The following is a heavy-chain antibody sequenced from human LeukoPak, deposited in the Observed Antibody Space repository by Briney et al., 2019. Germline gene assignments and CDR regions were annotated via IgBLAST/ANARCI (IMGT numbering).Heavy chain of an antibody. D-gene: IGHD2-2*01. J-gene: IGHJ6*04. Sequence: KPGESLRISCKGSGYSFTSYWISWVRQMPGKGLEWMGRIDPSDSYTNYSPSFQGHVTISADKSISTAYLQWSSLKASDTAMYYCARHLDSAGAVPADYGMDVWDKGTTVTVSS. CDR3: ARHLDSAGAVPADYGMDV. CDR2: IDPSDSYT. V-gene: IGHV5-10-1*01. CDR1: GYSFTSYW.